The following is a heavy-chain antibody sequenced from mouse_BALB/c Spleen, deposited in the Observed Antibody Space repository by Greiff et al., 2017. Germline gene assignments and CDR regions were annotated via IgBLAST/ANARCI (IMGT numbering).Heavy chain of an antibody. Sequence: VQLQQSGPELVKPGASVKISCKASGYAFSSSWMNWVKQRPGQGLEWIGRIYPGDGDTNYNGKFKGKATLTADKSSSTAYMQLSSLTSVDSAVYFCAGGGGSSGYLAWFAYWGQGTLVTVSA. CDR3: AGGGGSSGYLAWFAY. V-gene: IGHV1-82*01. D-gene: IGHD3-1*01. J-gene: IGHJ3*01. CDR2: IYPGDGDT. CDR1: GYAFSSSW.